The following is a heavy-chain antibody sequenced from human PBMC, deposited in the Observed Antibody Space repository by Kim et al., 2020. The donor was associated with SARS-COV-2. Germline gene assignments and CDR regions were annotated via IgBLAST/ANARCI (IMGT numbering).Heavy chain of an antibody. V-gene: IGHV3-48*03. Sequence: ASVKGRFTIPRDNATNSLYLQMNVLRAEDTAVYYCARDCIGIAVADDFDYWGQGTLVTVSS. D-gene: IGHD6-19*01. J-gene: IGHJ4*02. CDR3: ARDCIGIAVADDFDY.